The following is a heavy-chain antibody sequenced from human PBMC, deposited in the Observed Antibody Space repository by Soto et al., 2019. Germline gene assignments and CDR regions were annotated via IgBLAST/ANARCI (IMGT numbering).Heavy chain of an antibody. CDR1: GYTFTSYA. D-gene: IGHD2-15*01. V-gene: IGHV1-3*01. CDR2: INAGNGNT. J-gene: IGHJ6*02. Sequence: GASVKVSCKASGYTFTSYAMHWVRQAPGQRLEWMGWINAGNGNTKYSQKFQGRVTMTRDTSTSTVYMELSSLRSEDTAVYYCARAAYCSGGSCRHGMDVWGQGTTVTVSS. CDR3: ARAAYCSGGSCRHGMDV.